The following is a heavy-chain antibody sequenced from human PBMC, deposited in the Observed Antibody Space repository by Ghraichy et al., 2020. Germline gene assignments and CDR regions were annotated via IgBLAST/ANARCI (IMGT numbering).Heavy chain of an antibody. CDR3: GTSWQDSSGLYFFDK. V-gene: IGHV3-74*03. CDR2: LNTDASDI. CDR1: GFPFSTCW. J-gene: IGHJ4*02. D-gene: IGHD3-22*01. Sequence: GESLNITCVASGFPFSTCWMHWVRQAPGKGLEWVSRLNTDASDIKYADSVKGRFTISRDNAKSALYLQMNNLRIEDTAVYYCGTSWQDSSGLYFFDKWGQGALVTVSS.